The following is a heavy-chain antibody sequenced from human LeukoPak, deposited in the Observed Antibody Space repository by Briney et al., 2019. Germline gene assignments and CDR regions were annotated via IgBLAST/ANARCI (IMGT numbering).Heavy chain of an antibody. CDR3: ARDRSGETYGDYVAEY. D-gene: IGHD4-17*01. Sequence: PSQTLSLTCTVSGGSISSGDYSWSWIRQPPGKGLEWIGFMYYSGSTYDNPSLKSRFAISVDTSTDQLSLKLSSVTAADTAVYYCARDRSGETYGDYVAEYWGQGTLVTVSS. J-gene: IGHJ4*02. CDR2: MYYSGST. V-gene: IGHV4-30-4*08. CDR1: GGSISSGDYS.